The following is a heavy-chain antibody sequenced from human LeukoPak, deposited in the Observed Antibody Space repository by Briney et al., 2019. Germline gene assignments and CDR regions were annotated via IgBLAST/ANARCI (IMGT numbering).Heavy chain of an antibody. V-gene: IGHV3-33*01. CDR3: ARGPWASGTQITSLDL. CDR1: GFTFSSYG. Sequence: EGSLRLSCAASGFTFSSYGMHWVRQAPGKGLEWVAVIWYDGSNKYYADSVKGRFTISRDNSKNTLYLQMNSLRAEDTAVYYCARGPWASGTQITSLDLWGRGTLVTVSS. D-gene: IGHD3-10*01. CDR2: IWYDGSNK. J-gene: IGHJ2*01.